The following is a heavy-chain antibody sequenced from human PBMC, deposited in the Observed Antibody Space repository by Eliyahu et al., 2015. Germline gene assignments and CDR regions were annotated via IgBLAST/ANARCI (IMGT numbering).Heavy chain of an antibody. CDR2: ISNRDNTI. Sequence: QERLVESGGGLVKPGGSLRLSCVSSGXSXGDYDLSWVRQAPGKGLEWVSSISNRDNTIFYADAVKGRLTISRDNAKNSLYLDMNTLRADDTAVYYCVRHSSWYYFDYWGQGTLVTVSS. V-gene: IGHV3-11*01. D-gene: IGHD6-13*01. J-gene: IGHJ4*02. CDR3: VRHSSWYYFDY. CDR1: GXSXGDYD.